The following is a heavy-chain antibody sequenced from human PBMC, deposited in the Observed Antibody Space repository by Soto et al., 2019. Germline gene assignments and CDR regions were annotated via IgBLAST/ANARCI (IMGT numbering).Heavy chain of an antibody. CDR1: GGSISSSGFS. J-gene: IGHJ5*02. V-gene: IGHV4-31*11. Sequence: LSLTCAVSGGSISSSGFSWTWIRHHPGKGLEWIGSFYSSGSIIYNPSLRSRVSSSGDTSSNQFSMSLTSVTAADTARYYCARMYSSGSGWFHPWGQGTLVTVSS. CDR2: FYSSGSI. CDR3: ARMYSSGSGWFHP. D-gene: IGHD6-19*01.